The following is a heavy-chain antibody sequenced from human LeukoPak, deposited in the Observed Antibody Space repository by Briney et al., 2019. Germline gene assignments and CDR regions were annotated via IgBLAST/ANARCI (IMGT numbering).Heavy chain of an antibody. CDR2: ISAYNGNT. D-gene: IGHD3-10*01. CDR3: ARGDPVPYYYGSGSYYIGWFDP. CDR1: GYTFTSYG. V-gene: IGHV1-18*04. J-gene: IGHJ5*02. Sequence: GASVKVSCKASGYTFTSYGISCVRQAPGQGLEWMGWISAYNGNTNYAQKLQGRVTMTTDTSTSTAYMELRSLRSDDTAVYYCARGDPVPYYYGSGSYYIGWFDPWGQGTLVTVSS.